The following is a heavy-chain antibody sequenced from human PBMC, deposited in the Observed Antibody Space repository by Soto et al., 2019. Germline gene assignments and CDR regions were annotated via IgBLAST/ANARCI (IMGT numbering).Heavy chain of an antibody. J-gene: IGHJ6*04. CDR3: AGDLTTVVTGYYYGMDV. CDR1: GYSFTSYW. D-gene: IGHD4-17*01. Sequence: GESLKISCKGSGYSFTSYWISWVRQMPGKGLEWMGRIDPSDSYTNYSPSFQGHVTISADKSISTAYLQWSSLKASDTAMYYCAGDLTTVVTGYYYGMDVWGKGPTVTVSS. V-gene: IGHV5-10-1*01. CDR2: IDPSDSYT.